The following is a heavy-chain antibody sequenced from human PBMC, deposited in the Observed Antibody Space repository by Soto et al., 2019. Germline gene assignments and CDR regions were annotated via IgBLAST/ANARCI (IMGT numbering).Heavy chain of an antibody. Sequence: ASVKVSCKASGYTFTSYAMHWVRQAPGQRLEWMGGFNADNGNTKYAQKFQGRVTMTEDTSTDTAYMELSSLRSEDTAVYYCATATGIAVAGIRFDAFDIWGQGTTVTVSS. CDR2: FNADNGNT. CDR3: ATATGIAVAGIRFDAFDI. CDR1: GYTFTSYA. V-gene: IGHV1-3*01. D-gene: IGHD6-19*01. J-gene: IGHJ3*02.